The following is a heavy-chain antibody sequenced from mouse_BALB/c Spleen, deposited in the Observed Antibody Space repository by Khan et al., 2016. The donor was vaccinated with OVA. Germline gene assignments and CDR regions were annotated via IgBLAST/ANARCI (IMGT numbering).Heavy chain of an antibody. J-gene: IGHJ3*01. V-gene: IGHV3-2*02. D-gene: IGHD2-14*01. Sequence: EVQLQESGPGLVKPSQSLSLTCTVTGYSITSDYAWNWIRQFPGNKLEWMGYITYSGSTSYHPSLKSRISITRDTSKNQFFLQLNSVTTEDTATNYCARGVRLTYWGQGTLVTVSA. CDR3: ARGVRLTY. CDR1: GYSITSDYA. CDR2: ITYSGST.